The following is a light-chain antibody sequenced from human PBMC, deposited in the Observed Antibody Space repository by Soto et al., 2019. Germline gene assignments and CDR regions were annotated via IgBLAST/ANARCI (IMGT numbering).Light chain of an antibody. V-gene: IGKV1-39*01. Sequence: DIQMTQSPSSLSASVGDRVTITCRASQSISSYLNWYQQKPGTAPKLLIYAASSLQSGVPSRFSGSVSGTDFTLTISSLQPEDFATYHCQQSYSTPYTFGQGTKLEIK. CDR1: QSISSY. J-gene: IGKJ2*01. CDR2: AAS. CDR3: QQSYSTPYT.